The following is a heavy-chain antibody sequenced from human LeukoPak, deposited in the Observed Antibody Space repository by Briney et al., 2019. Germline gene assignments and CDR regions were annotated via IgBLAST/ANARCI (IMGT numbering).Heavy chain of an antibody. CDR1: GGSISSGSYS. CDR3: ARAEPVGWFDP. V-gene: IGHV4-61*02. Sequence: SQTLSLTCTVSGGSISSGSYSWSWIRQPAGKGLEWIGRIYTSGSTNYNPSLKSRVTISVDTSKTQFSLKLSSVTAADTAVYYCARAEPVGWFDPWGQGTLVTVSS. D-gene: IGHD4-23*01. CDR2: IYTSGST. J-gene: IGHJ5*02.